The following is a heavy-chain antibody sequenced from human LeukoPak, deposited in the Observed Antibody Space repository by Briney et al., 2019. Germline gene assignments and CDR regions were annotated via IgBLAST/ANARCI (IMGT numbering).Heavy chain of an antibody. J-gene: IGHJ6*03. V-gene: IGHV3-48*04. CDR3: ARVLRYCSGGNCYSGGLGYMDV. CDR2: ISSSSNTI. CDR1: GFTLSSYS. D-gene: IGHD2-15*01. Sequence: GGSLRLSCAASGFTLSSYSLNWVRQAPGKGLEWVSYISSSSNTIYYADSVKGRFTISRDSAKTSLYLQINNLRAEDTALYYCARVLRYCSGGNCYSGGLGYMDVWGKGTTVTISS.